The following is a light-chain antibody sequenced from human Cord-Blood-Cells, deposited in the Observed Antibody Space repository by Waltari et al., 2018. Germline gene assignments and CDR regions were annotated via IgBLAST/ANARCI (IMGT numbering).Light chain of an antibody. CDR3: RQRRNRPAWT. Sequence: EIVLTQSPAPLSSSPGERATLSCRASQSVSSSLAWYQQKPGQAPRVLHYDSSNRATGIPGRVSGSESRTDFTVTIRTLEPGECAVYSSRQRRNRPAWTFGDGTKVNSK. J-gene: IGKJ1*01. V-gene: IGKV3-11*01. CDR2: DSS. CDR1: QSVSSS.